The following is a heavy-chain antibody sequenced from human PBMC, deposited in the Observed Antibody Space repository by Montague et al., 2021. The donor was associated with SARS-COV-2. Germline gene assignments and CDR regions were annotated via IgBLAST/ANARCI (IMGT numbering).Heavy chain of an antibody. CDR2: INHRGST. CDR3: ARGGLAGGNYDIWSFSYTSPLDY. CDR1: GGSFSAHS. Sequence: SETLSLTCAVYGGSFSAHSWSRIRKSPGKGLEWIGEINHRGSTTYMSSLKSRVTMSVDTSKNQFSLKMSSVTAADTAIYYCARGGLAGGNYDIWSFSYTSPLDYWGQGTQVTVSS. V-gene: IGHV4-34*01. J-gene: IGHJ4*02. D-gene: IGHD3-3*01.